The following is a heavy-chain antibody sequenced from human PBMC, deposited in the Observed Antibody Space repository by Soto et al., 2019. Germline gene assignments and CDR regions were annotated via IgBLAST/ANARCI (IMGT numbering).Heavy chain of an antibody. CDR2: ISDGGRNK. V-gene: IGHV3-30*18. D-gene: IGHD3-3*01. Sequence: QVQLVESGGGAVQPGRSLRLSCAASGFTFSNYGMHWVRQAPGKGLEWVAVISDGGRNKYYVDSVKGRFTISRDKSKNALYMQMNSLRGDDTAVFYCAKDLNAFWSGLDYWGQGTLVTVSS. J-gene: IGHJ4*02. CDR1: GFTFSNYG. CDR3: AKDLNAFWSGLDY.